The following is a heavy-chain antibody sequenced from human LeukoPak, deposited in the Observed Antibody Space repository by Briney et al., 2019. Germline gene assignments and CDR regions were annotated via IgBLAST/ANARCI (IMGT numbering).Heavy chain of an antibody. CDR3: AKDLGRPGGGY. V-gene: IGHV3-23*01. CDR1: GFTFSSYA. CDR2: ISGSGGST. D-gene: IGHD1-1*01. J-gene: IGHJ4*02. Sequence: GGSLRLSCAASGFTFSSYAMSWVRQAPGKGLEWVSAISGSGGSTYYADSVKGRFTISRDNFKNTLYLQMNSLRAEDTAVYYCAKDLGRPGGGYWGQGTLVTVSS.